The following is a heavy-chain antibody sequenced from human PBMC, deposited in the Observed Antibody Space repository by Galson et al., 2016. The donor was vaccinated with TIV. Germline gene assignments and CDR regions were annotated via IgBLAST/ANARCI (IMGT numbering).Heavy chain of an antibody. Sequence: SVKVSCKVSGYSLTGVVMHWVRQAPGKGLEWMGGFDPEVGRTIYAQKLQGRVTMTADTSTDTAIMELGSQRFEDTAEYYVATVEWFPGLSLDNWGQGTLVTVSS. V-gene: IGHV1-24*01. CDR3: ATVEWFPGLSLDN. CDR2: FDPEVGRT. J-gene: IGHJ4*02. D-gene: IGHD3-3*01. CDR1: GYSLTGVV.